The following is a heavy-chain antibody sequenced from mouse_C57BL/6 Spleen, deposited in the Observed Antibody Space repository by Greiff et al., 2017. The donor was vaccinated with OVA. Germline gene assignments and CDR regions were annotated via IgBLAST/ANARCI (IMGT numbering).Heavy chain of an antibody. CDR1: GYTFTSYW. CDR2: IDPSDSYT. CDR3: ARSGTGTGFDY. D-gene: IGHD2-14*01. V-gene: IGHV1-69*01. J-gene: IGHJ2*01. Sequence: QVQLQQPGAELVMPGASVKLSCKASGYTFTSYWMHWVKQRPGQGLEWIGEIDPSDSYTNYNQKFKGKSTLTVDKSSSTAYMQLSSLTSEDSAVYYCARSGTGTGFDYWGQGTTLTVSS.